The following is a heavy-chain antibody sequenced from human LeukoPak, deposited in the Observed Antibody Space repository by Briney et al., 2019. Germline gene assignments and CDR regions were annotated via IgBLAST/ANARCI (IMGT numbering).Heavy chain of an antibody. Sequence: SGPTLVKPTQTLTLTCTFSGFSLSTRGVGVGWIRQPPGKALEWLSLIYWDDDKRYSPALKSRRTITKDTSNNHVLLTMTNMDPVDTATYYCAHSLESGGCFDYWGQGTLVTVSS. V-gene: IGHV2-5*02. J-gene: IGHJ4*02. CDR3: AHSLESGGCFDY. D-gene: IGHD5-12*01. CDR1: GFSLSTRGVG. CDR2: IYWDDDK.